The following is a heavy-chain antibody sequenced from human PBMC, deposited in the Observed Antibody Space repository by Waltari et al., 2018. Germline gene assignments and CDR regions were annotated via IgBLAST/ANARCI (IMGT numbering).Heavy chain of an antibody. V-gene: IGHV5-51*01. D-gene: IGHD2-8*02. CDR3: ARHMGYCTGGVCSGPFDY. J-gene: IGHJ4*02. CDR1: GYSCTSCW. Sequence: EVQLEQCGAEVNKPGESLKIPCKGYGYSCTSCWIGWVGQVPGQSLEWMGIIYPGDSDTRYSPSFQCQVTISADQSISTAYLQWSSLKASDTAMYYCARHMGYCTGGVCSGPFDYWGQGTLVTVSS. CDR2: IYPGDSDT.